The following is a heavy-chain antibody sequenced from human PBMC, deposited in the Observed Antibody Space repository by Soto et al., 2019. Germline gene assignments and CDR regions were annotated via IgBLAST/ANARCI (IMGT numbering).Heavy chain of an antibody. V-gene: IGHV3-30-3*01. J-gene: IGHJ6*02. Sequence: QPGGSLRLSCAASGFTFSSYAMHWVRQAPGKGLEWVAVISYDGSNKYYADSVKGRFTISRDNSKNTLYLQMNSLRAEDTAVYYCASEVDSSSWYGGNYYYYGMDVWGQGTTVTVSS. CDR2: ISYDGSNK. D-gene: IGHD6-13*01. CDR1: GFTFSSYA. CDR3: ASEVDSSSWYGGNYYYYGMDV.